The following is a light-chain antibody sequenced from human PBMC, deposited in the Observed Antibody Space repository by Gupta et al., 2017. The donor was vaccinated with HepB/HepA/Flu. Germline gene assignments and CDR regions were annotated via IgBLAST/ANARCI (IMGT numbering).Light chain of an antibody. CDR1: QSVSSN. CDR2: GAS. Sequence: EIVMTQSPATLSVSPGERATLSCRASQSVSSNLAWYQQKPGQAPRLLIYGASTRATGIPARFSGSGSGTELTLTISSLQSEDFAVYYCQQYNNWPVTFGGGTKVEI. V-gene: IGKV3-15*01. J-gene: IGKJ4*01. CDR3: QQYNNWPVT.